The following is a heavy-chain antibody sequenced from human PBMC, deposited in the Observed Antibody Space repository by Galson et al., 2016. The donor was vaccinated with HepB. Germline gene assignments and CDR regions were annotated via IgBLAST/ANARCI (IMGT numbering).Heavy chain of an antibody. V-gene: IGHV3-15*01. CDR1: GFTFSNAW. J-gene: IGHJ6*02. CDR2: IKSKTDGGTT. Sequence: SLRLSCAASGFTFSNAWMSWVRQAPGKGLEWVGRIKSKTDGGTTDYAAPVKGRFTISRDDSKNTLYLQMNSLKTEDTAVYYCTTEGDCYYYGMDVWGQGTTVTVSS. CDR3: TTEGDCYYYGMDV.